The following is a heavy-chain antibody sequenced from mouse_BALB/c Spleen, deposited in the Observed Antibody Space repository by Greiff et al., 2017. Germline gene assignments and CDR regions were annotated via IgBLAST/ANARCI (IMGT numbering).Heavy chain of an antibody. J-gene: IGHJ3*01. CDR2: IYPGDGDT. Sequence: QVQLQQSGPELVKPGASVKISCKASGYAFSSSWMNWVKQRPGQGLEWIGRIYPGDGDTNYNGKFKGKATLTADKSSSTAYMQLSSLTSVDSAVYFCASGNYGAYWGQGTLVTVSA. CDR1: GYAFSSSW. D-gene: IGHD2-1*01. CDR3: ASGNYGAY. V-gene: IGHV1-82*01.